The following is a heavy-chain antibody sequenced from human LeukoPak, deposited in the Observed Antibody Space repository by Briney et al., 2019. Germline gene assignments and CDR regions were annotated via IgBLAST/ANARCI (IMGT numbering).Heavy chain of an antibody. V-gene: IGHV3-53*01. CDR1: GFTFSSYN. J-gene: IGHJ4*02. Sequence: GGSLRLSCAASGFTFSSYNMNWVRQAPGKGLEWVSVIYSGGSTNYADSVKGRFTISRDNSKNTLYLQMNSLRAEDTAVYYCIYGYTLDFWGQGTLVTVSS. CDR2: IYSGGST. CDR3: IYGYTLDF. D-gene: IGHD5-18*01.